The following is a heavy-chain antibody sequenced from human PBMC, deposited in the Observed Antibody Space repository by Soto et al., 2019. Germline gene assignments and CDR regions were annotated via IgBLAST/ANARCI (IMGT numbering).Heavy chain of an antibody. V-gene: IGHV5-51*01. CDR2: IYPGDSDT. J-gene: IGHJ6*02. CDR1: GYSFTSYW. D-gene: IGHD3-16*01. Sequence: GESLKISCKGSGYSFTSYWIGWVRQMPGKGLEWMGIIYPGDSDTRYSPSFQGQVTISADKSISTAYLQWSSLKASDTAMYDCARRPGGRYPELGYGMDVWGQGTTVTVSS. CDR3: ARRPGGRYPELGYGMDV.